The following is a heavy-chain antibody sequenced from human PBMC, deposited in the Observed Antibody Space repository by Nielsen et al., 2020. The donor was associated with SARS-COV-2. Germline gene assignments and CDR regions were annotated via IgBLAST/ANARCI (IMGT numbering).Heavy chain of an antibody. CDR1: GGSFSGYY. CDR3: ARHLRITIFGVVITGPFDY. J-gene: IGHJ4*02. Sequence: SETLSLTCAVYGGSFSGYYWSWIRQSPGKRLEWIGEVNHSGNTFYNPSLKSRVTMSVDSSKNQFSLKLRSVTAADTAVYYCARHLRITIFGVVITGPFDYWGQGTLVTVSS. V-gene: IGHV4-34*01. CDR2: VNHSGNT. D-gene: IGHD3-3*01.